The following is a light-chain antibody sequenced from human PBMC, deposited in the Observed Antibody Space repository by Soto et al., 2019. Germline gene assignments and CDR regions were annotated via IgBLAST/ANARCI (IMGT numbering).Light chain of an antibody. CDR3: SSSTSTTTLL. V-gene: IGLV2-14*01. CDR2: AAS. CDR1: TSDVADFNY. J-gene: IGLJ2*01. Sequence: QSALTQPASVSGSPGQSITISCTGTTSDVADFNYVSWYQHHPGNAPKLIIYAASNRPPGVSNRFSGSKSGNTASLTISVLQAEDEGEYYCSSSTSTTTLLFGGGTKLTVL.